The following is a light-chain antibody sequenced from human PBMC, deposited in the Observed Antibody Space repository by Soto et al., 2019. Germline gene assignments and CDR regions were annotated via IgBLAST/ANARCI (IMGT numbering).Light chain of an antibody. V-gene: IGKV3-15*01. J-gene: IGKJ3*01. Sequence: DTVLTQSPATLSVSPGERATLSCRASQSVRTDFAWYQHKPGQSPRLLIYGASTRATGIPARFSGSGSGTDFTLTISSLQSEDFAVYYCQQFNNWPPFTFGPGTKVEIK. CDR1: QSVRTD. CDR3: QQFNNWPPFT. CDR2: GAS.